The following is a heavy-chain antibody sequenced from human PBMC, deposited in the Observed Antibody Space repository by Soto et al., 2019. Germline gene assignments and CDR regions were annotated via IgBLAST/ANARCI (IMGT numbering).Heavy chain of an antibody. J-gene: IGHJ4*02. CDR3: AKATKGSSGWSPGY. Sequence: PGGSLSLSCAASGFTFSSYEMNWVRQAPGKGLEWVSYISSSGSTIYYADSVKGRFTISRDNAKNSLYLQMNSLRAEDTAVYYCAKATKGSSGWSPGYWGQGTLVTVSS. CDR2: ISSSGSTI. CDR1: GFTFSSYE. V-gene: IGHV3-48*03. D-gene: IGHD6-19*01.